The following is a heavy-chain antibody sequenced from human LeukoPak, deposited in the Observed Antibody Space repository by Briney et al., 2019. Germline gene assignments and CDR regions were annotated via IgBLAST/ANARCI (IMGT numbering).Heavy chain of an antibody. D-gene: IGHD4-17*01. Sequence: SETLSLTCTVSGGSISSYYWSWIRQPPGKGLEWIGYIYISGSTDYNPSLKSRVTISLDTSKNQFSLKLSSVTAADTAVYYCARVSTTVTTSWFDPWGQGTLVTVSS. J-gene: IGHJ5*02. CDR3: ARVSTTVTTSWFDP. V-gene: IGHV4-59*01. CDR1: GGSISSYY. CDR2: IYISGST.